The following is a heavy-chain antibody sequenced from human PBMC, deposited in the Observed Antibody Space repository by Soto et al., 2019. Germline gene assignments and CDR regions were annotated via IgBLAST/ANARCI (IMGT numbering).Heavy chain of an antibody. D-gene: IGHD6-19*01. CDR1: GDSVSTNSAA. J-gene: IGHJ4*02. Sequence: SQTLSLTCAISGDSVSTNSAAWNWIRQSPSRGLEWLGRTYYRSKWYNDYAVSLKSRITINPDTSKNQFSLQLNSVTPEDTAVYFRARCRYTTGRSHFDNWGQGILVTVSS. CDR3: ARCRYTTGRSHFDN. V-gene: IGHV6-1*01. CDR2: TYYRSKWYN.